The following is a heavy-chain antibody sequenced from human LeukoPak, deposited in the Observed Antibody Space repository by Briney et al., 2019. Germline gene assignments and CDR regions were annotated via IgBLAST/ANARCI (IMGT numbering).Heavy chain of an antibody. V-gene: IGHV7-4-1*02. CDR3: AREVAAAEAFRFDY. D-gene: IGHD6-13*01. CDR1: GYTFTSYA. CDR2: INTNTGNP. J-gene: IGHJ4*02. Sequence: ASVKVSCKASGYTFTSYAMNWVRQAPGQGLEWMGWINTNTGNPTYAQGFTGRFVFSLDTSVSTAYLQISSLKAEDTAVYYCAREVAAAEAFRFDYWGQGTLVTVSS.